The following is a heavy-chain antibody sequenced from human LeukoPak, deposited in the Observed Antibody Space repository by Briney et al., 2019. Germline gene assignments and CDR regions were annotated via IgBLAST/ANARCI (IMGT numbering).Heavy chain of an antibody. Sequence: EPGGSLRLYCAASGFTFSSYDMHWVRQATGKGLEWVSAIGTAGDTYYPGSVKGRFTISRENAKNSLYLQMNSLRAGDTAVYYCARVKLNDDAFDIWGQGTMVTVSS. CDR3: ARVKLNDDAFDI. D-gene: IGHD1-1*01. CDR2: IGTAGDT. CDR1: GFTFSSYD. J-gene: IGHJ3*02. V-gene: IGHV3-13*01.